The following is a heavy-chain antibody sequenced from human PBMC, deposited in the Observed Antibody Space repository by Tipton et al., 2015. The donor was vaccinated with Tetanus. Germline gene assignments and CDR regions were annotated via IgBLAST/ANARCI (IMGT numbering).Heavy chain of an antibody. D-gene: IGHD5-18*01. V-gene: IGHV4-34*01. CDR3: ARGGSYSYGPRGFDL. Sequence: LRLSCTVSGGSFSLYYWNWIRQSPGKGLEWIGEINHSGSTTYSPSFKSRVTISVDTPKNQFSLKLTSLTVADTAVYYCARGGSYSYGPRGFDLWGRGTLVTVSS. J-gene: IGHJ2*01. CDR2: INHSGST. CDR1: GGSFSLYY.